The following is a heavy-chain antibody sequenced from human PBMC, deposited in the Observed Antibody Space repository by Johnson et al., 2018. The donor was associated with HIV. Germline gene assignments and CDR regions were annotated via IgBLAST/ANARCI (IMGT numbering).Heavy chain of an antibody. V-gene: IGHV3-66*01. CDR3: ARGCRDGYTCDVFDV. Sequence: VQLVESGGGVVQPGRSLRLSCAASRLPVSGYDMTWVRQGPGKGLEWVSVINRGGDTYYADSVTGSVSISRDNSKNTLYLQMNSRRVEDTAVYFCARGCRDGYTCDVFDVWGQGTRVTVSS. J-gene: IGHJ3*01. CDR1: RLPVSGYD. CDR2: INRGGDT. D-gene: IGHD5-24*01.